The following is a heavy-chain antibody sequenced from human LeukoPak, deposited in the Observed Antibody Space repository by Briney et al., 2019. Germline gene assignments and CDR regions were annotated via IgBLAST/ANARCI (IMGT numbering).Heavy chain of an antibody. Sequence: GGSLRLSCAASGFTFSSHAMSWVRQARGKGLEWVSAISGSGGSTYSADSVKGRFTISRDNSKNTLYLQMNSLRAEDTAVYYCAKPIRRWSLRIPHAFDIWGQGTMVTVSS. J-gene: IGHJ3*02. CDR2: ISGSGGST. V-gene: IGHV3-23*01. CDR1: GFTFSSHA. D-gene: IGHD4-23*01. CDR3: AKPIRRWSLRIPHAFDI.